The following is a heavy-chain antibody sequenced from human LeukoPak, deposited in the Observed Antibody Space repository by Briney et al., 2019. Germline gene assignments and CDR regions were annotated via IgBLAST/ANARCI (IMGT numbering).Heavy chain of an antibody. J-gene: IGHJ4*02. D-gene: IGHD3-10*01. CDR1: GFTFRDYG. CDR3: GRGLWFGEIDY. V-gene: IGHV3-23*01. CDR2: ISGSGGST. Sequence: PGGSLRLSCAVSGFTFRDYGMSWVRQAPGKGLEWVSVISGSGGSTYYADSVKGRFTISRDNSKNTLHLQMNSLRAEDTAVYYCGRGLWFGEIDYWGQGTLVTVSS.